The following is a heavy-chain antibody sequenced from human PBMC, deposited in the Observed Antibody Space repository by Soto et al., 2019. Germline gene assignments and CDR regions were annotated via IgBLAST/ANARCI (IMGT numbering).Heavy chain of an antibody. J-gene: IGHJ6*03. V-gene: IGHV4-59*08. CDR3: ARQGYGYCSSTSCSEEANYYYYHYMDV. Sequence: PSETLSLTCTVSGGSISSYYWSWIRQPPGKGLEWIGYIYYSGSTNYNPSLKSRVTISVDTSKNQFSLKLSSVTAADTAVYYCARQGYGYCSSTSCSEEANYYYYHYMDVWGKGTTVTVS. CDR2: IYYSGST. CDR1: GGSISSYY. D-gene: IGHD2-2*03.